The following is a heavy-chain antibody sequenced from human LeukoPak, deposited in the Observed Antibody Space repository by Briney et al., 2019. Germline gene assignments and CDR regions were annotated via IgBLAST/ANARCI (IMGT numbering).Heavy chain of an antibody. Sequence: PGGSLRLSCAASEFSVGSNYMTWVRQAPGKGLEWVSAISGSGGSTYYADSVKGRFTISRDNSKNTLYLQMNSLRAEDTAVYYCAKDRGDYDFWSGYYTGYFDYWGQGTLVTVSS. CDR1: EFSVGSNY. D-gene: IGHD3-3*01. CDR3: AKDRGDYDFWSGYYTGYFDY. V-gene: IGHV3-23*01. J-gene: IGHJ4*02. CDR2: ISGSGGST.